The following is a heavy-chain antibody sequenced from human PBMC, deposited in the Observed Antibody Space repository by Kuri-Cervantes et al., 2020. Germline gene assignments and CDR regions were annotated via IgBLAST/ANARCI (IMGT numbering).Heavy chain of an antibody. D-gene: IGHD1-1*01. CDR1: GGTFSSYA. CDR3: ARGPRYRADYYYYYMDV. V-gene: IGHV1-69*05. J-gene: IGHJ6*03. CDR2: IIPIFGTA. Sequence: SVKVSCKASGGTFSSYAISWVRQAPGQGLEWMGGIIPIFGTANYAQKFQGRVTITTDESTSTAYMELSSLRSEDTAVYYCARGPRYRADYYYYYMDVWGKGTTVPSP.